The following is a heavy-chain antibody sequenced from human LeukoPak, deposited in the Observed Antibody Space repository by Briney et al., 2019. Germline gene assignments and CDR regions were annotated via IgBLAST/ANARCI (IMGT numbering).Heavy chain of an antibody. V-gene: IGHV3-11*06. CDR3: ARSGTGYEKAFFDY. Sequence: GGSLRLSCAASGFTFSDYYMSWIRQAPGKGLEWVSFISSSSSNVNYADSVKGRFTISRDNAKNSLYLQMNSLRAEDTAVYYCARSGTGYEKAFFDYWGQGTLVTVSS. D-gene: IGHD5-12*01. CDR1: GFTFSDYY. J-gene: IGHJ4*02. CDR2: ISSSSSNV.